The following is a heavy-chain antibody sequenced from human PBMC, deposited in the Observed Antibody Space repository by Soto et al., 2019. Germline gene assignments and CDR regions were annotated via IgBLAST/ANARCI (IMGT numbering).Heavy chain of an antibody. CDR2: VWYDGSRK. CDR3: ARDVSYYSDDC. D-gene: IGHD3-10*01. J-gene: IGHJ4*02. V-gene: IGHV3-30*02. CDR1: GFTFSNHG. Sequence: QVQLAESGGGVVQPGGSLRLSCVGYGFTFSNHGMHWVRQAPGKGLEWVAIVWYDGSRKHYADSVEGRFTISRDDSKSTLYLQMNRLRVEDTAVYYCARDVSYYSDDCWGQGTLVTVSS.